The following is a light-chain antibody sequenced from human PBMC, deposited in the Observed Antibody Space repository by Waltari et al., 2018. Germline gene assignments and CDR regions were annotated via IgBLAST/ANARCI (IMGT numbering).Light chain of an antibody. V-gene: IGLV1-44*01. Sequence: QSVLTQSPSASGTPGQRVTLSCSGSSSNIGSNTVTWYQQFPGTAPKLLIYYNDQRPSGGPDRFSGSKSGTSASLAISGLQSEDEADYYCAAWDGSLSALVFGGGTKLTVL. J-gene: IGLJ3*02. CDR1: SSNIGSNT. CDR3: AAWDGSLSALV. CDR2: YND.